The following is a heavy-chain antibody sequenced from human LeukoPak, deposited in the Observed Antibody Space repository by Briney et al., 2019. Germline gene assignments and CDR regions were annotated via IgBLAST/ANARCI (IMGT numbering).Heavy chain of an antibody. CDR3: ASVYYDDGSSYRPLDS. CDR2: IKQDGSEQ. D-gene: IGHD3-22*01. J-gene: IGHJ4*02. Sequence: GGPLRLSCAASGLTFSSHWMSWVRQAPGKGLEWVANIKQDGSEQQYVDSVKGRFTISRDNARNSLYLQMSSLRAEDTAVYYCASVYYDDGSSYRPLDSWGQGTLVTVSS. V-gene: IGHV3-7*01. CDR1: GLTFSSHW.